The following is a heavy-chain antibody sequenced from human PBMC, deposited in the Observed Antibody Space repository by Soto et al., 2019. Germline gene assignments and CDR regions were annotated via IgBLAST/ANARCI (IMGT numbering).Heavy chain of an antibody. CDR2: TSYTGNT. Sequence: SETLSLTCIVSGGSITSDHWSWIRQFPGKGLEWIAYTSYTGNTNYNPSLKSRVTISMDTSKNQLSLKLTSMTAADTAVYYCAGDYNYYGSGSRYNWFDPWGQGTLVTVSS. V-gene: IGHV4-59*01. J-gene: IGHJ5*02. CDR1: GGSITSDH. D-gene: IGHD3-10*01. CDR3: AGDYNYYGSGSRYNWFDP.